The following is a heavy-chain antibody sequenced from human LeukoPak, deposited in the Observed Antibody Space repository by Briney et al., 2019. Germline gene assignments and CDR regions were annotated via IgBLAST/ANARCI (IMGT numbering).Heavy chain of an antibody. V-gene: IGHV3-33*06. CDR3: AKDLTRIQLWTKNAFDI. J-gene: IGHJ3*02. D-gene: IGHD5-18*01. Sequence: GGSLRLSCAASGFTFSSYVMHWVRQAPGKGLEWVAVIWYDGSNKYYADSVKGRFTISRDNSKNTLYLQMNSLRAEDTAVYYCAKDLTRIQLWTKNAFDIWGQGTMVTVSS. CDR2: IWYDGSNK. CDR1: GFTFSSYV.